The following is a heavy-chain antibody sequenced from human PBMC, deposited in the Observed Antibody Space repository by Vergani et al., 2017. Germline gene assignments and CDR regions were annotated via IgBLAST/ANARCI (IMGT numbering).Heavy chain of an antibody. CDR1: GYSVGSGYY. V-gene: IGHV4-38-2*01. Sequence: HVDLQESVPGLVKSSETLSLNCAVSGYSVGSGYYWGWICQPPGRGLEWIGCVHRNGNTYYTSSLRSRATISRDTSKNQFSLRLTSVTAADTAVYYCARQNPYGSAHVDFWGRGVLVTVSA. D-gene: IGHD3-10*01. J-gene: IGHJ4*02. CDR3: ARQNPYGSAHVDF. CDR2: VHRNGNT.